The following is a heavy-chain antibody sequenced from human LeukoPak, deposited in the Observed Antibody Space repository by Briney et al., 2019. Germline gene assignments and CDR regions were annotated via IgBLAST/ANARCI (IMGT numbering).Heavy chain of an antibody. J-gene: IGHJ3*02. CDR3: TRSGRGGAFDI. D-gene: IGHD1-26*01. Sequence: PGGSLRLSCAASGFTFSSYWMHWVRQGPGKGLVWVSRIYSDGSRTTYADSVKGRFTISGDNAKNTLYLQMNSLRVEDTAMYYCTRSGRGGAFDIWGRGTMVTVSS. CDR2: IYSDGSRT. CDR1: GFTFSSYW. V-gene: IGHV3-74*01.